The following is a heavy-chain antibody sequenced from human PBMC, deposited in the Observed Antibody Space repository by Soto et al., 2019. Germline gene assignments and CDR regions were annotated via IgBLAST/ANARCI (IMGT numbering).Heavy chain of an antibody. CDR2: IIPLFNVA. V-gene: IGHV1-69*01. CDR1: GGTFSNFA. J-gene: IGHJ3*02. Sequence: QVQLVQSGPEVKKPGSSVKVSCEASGGTFSNFAVNWVRQAPGQGLEWVGGIIPLFNVAKYAQKFEGRVTIVAHDYTSTAYMDLSSLRSDDTAVYYCAASVRDVLGYDYKDIEGLDIWGKGTMVTVSS. D-gene: IGHD4-4*01. CDR3: AASVRDVLGYDYKDIEGLDI.